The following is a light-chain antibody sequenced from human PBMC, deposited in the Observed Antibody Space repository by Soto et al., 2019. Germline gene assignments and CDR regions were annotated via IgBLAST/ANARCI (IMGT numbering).Light chain of an antibody. V-gene: IGLV2-14*01. CDR3: SSTAGNNNLV. CDR2: QVS. J-gene: IGLJ3*02. Sequence: QSALTQPASVSGSPGQSITISCTGTSSDVGGYYYVSWYQHHPGKAPKLMIYQVSNRPSGVSNRFSGSKSGNTASLTISGLQAEDEAVYYCSSTAGNNNLVFGGGTKVTVL. CDR1: SSDVGGYYY.